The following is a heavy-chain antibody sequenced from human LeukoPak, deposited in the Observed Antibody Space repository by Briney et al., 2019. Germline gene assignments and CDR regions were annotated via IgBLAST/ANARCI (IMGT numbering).Heavy chain of an antibody. D-gene: IGHD6-19*01. CDR2: IYADGST. J-gene: IGHJ4*02. V-gene: IGHV3-53*04. CDR3: ARESSVSGWFIY. Sequence: GESLRLSCAASGFTVNNNFMGWVRQAPGKGLEWVSGIYADGSTYYADSVKGRFTLSRHVSENTLSLEMNSLRPEDTALYYCARESSVSGWFIYWGQGTLVTVSS. CDR1: GFTVNNNF.